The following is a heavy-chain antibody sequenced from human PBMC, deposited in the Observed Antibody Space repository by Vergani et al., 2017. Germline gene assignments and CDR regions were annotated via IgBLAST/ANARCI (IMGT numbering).Heavy chain of an antibody. CDR3: ARGAVRRDWYFDL. Sequence: QVQLVESGGGVVQPGRSLRLSCAASGFTFSSYGMHWVRQAPGKGLEWVAVIWYDGSNKNYADSVKGRFTISRDNSKNKLYLQMNSLRADDTAVYYCARGAVRRDWYFDLWGRGTLVTVSS. J-gene: IGHJ2*01. D-gene: IGHD3-10*01. V-gene: IGHV3-33*01. CDR1: GFTFSSYG. CDR2: IWYDGSNK.